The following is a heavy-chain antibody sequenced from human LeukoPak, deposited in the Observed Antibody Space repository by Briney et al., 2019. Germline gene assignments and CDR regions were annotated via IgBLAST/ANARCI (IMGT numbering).Heavy chain of an antibody. J-gene: IGHJ4*02. Sequence: SETLSLTCTVSGGSIGGYYWSWIRQPPGKGLEWIGYIYYSGSTNYNPSLKSRVTMSVDTSKNQFSLKLRFVTAADTAVYYCASPGVGAGSSDFDYWGQGTLVTVSS. D-gene: IGHD1-26*01. CDR3: ASPGVGAGSSDFDY. CDR2: IYYSGST. CDR1: GGSIGGYY. V-gene: IGHV4-59*08.